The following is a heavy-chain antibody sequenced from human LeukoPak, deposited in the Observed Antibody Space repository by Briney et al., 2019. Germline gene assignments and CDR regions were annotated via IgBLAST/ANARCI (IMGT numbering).Heavy chain of an antibody. CDR1: GYSFTSYW. Sequence: GESLKISCKGSGYSFTSYWISWVRQMPGKGLEWMGRIDPSDSYSNYSPSFQGNVTISADKSISTAYLQWSSLKASDTAMYYCARHYYDYVWGSYRYNFDYWGQGTLVTVSS. CDR3: ARHYYDYVWGSYRYNFDY. V-gene: IGHV5-10-1*01. CDR2: IDPSDSYS. J-gene: IGHJ4*02. D-gene: IGHD3-16*02.